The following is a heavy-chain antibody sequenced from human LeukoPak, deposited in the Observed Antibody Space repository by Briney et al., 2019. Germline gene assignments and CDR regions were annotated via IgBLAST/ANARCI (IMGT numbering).Heavy chain of an antibody. Sequence: ASVKVSCEASGYTFTGYYMHWVRPAPGQGLEWMGWIKPNSGDTNYAQKFQGRVTMTRDTSISTAYMELSRLRSDDTAVYYCARLGGYTDYYYYGMDVWGQGTTVTVSS. D-gene: IGHD3-22*01. V-gene: IGHV1-2*02. CDR3: ARLGGYTDYYYYGMDV. CDR2: IKPNSGDT. J-gene: IGHJ6*02. CDR1: GYTFTGYY.